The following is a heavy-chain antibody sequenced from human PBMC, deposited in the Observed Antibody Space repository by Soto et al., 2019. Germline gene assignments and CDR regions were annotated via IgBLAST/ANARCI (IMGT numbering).Heavy chain of an antibody. CDR3: AHGSGWLFDH. CDR1: GFSLSSTAVG. Sequence: QITLKESGPTLVRPTQTLTLTCTFSGFSLSSTAVGVGWIRQAPGQAPEWLALMYWNDDNHYSPPLKSRLTLTKDTSKNQVVLTMTNVDPVDTATYYCAHGSGWLFDHWGQGTLSPSPQ. D-gene: IGHD3-22*01. CDR2: MYWNDDN. J-gene: IGHJ4*02. V-gene: IGHV2-5*01.